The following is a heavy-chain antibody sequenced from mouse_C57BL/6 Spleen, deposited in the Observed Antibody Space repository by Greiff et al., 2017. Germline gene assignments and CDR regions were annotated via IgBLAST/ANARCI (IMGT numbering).Heavy chain of an antibody. Sequence: QVQLQQSGAELAKPGASVKLSCKASGYTFTSYWMHWVKQRPGQGLEWIGYINPSSGYTKYNQKFKTKATLTAHKSSSTAYMQLSSLTYEDSAVYYCARDWENYFDYWDQGTTLTVSS. CDR3: ARDWENYFDY. J-gene: IGHJ2*01. V-gene: IGHV1-7*01. CDR1: GYTFTSYW. D-gene: IGHD4-1*01. CDR2: INPSSGYT.